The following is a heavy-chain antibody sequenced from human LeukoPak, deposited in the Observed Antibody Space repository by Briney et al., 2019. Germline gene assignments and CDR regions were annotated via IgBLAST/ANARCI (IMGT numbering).Heavy chain of an antibody. CDR2: IKQDGSEK. J-gene: IGHJ4*02. CDR1: GFTFSSYW. CDR3: ARDAGDYYGSGSYLGVIDY. D-gene: IGHD3-10*01. V-gene: IGHV3-7*01. Sequence: PGGSLRLSCAASGFTFSSYWMSWVRQAPGKGLEWEANIKQDGSEKYYVDSVKGRFTISRDNAKNSLYLQMNSLRAEDTAVYYCARDAGDYYGSGSYLGVIDYWGQGTLVTVSS.